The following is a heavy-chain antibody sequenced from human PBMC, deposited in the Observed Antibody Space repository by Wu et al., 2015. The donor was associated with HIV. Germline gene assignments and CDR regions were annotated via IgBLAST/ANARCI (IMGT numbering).Heavy chain of an antibody. CDR1: GYTFTDYY. CDR2: INPKSGVT. D-gene: IGHD1-26*01. J-gene: IGHJ5*02. Sequence: QVQLAQSGAEVKKPGASMNVSCKASGYTFTDYYIHWVRQAPGQGLEWMGWINPKSGVTEYSQKFQGRVTLTREIYINTAYMVMTSLTSDDTAVYYCARDGRLDNWLDPWGQGTRRSPSPQ. CDR3: ARDGRLDNWLDP. V-gene: IGHV1-2*02.